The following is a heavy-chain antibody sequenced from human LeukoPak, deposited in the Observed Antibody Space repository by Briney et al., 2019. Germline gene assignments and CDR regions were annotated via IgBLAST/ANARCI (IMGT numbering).Heavy chain of an antibody. Sequence: PSETLSLTCIVSGGSISSRSYSWAWIRQPPAKGLEWIGSLLSTSGQTYYNPALKRRVTMSVDTSKNQFSLRLNSVTAADTAMYYCAKGYTNGVNQEVWLDPWGQGILVTVSS. V-gene: IGHV4-39*07. J-gene: IGHJ5*02. D-gene: IGHD2-8*01. CDR3: AKGYTNGVNQEVWLDP. CDR2: LLSTSGQT. CDR1: GGSISSRSYS.